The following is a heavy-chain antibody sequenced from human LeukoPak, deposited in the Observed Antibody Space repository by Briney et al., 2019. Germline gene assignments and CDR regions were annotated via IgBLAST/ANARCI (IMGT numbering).Heavy chain of an antibody. J-gene: IGHJ4*02. CDR2: ISSSSTTI. V-gene: IGHV3-48*02. CDR3: ARDSRDYVFDH. CDR1: GFTFSTYR. D-gene: IGHD4-17*01. Sequence: GGSLRLSCAASGFTFSTYRMNWVRQAPGNGLEWVSYISSSSTTIHYADSVKGRFTISRDNAKNTLYLQMNSLRDADTAVYYCARDSRDYVFDHWGQGALVTVSS.